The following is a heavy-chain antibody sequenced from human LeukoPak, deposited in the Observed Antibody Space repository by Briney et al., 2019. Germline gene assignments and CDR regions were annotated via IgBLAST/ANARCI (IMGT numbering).Heavy chain of an antibody. V-gene: IGHV3-30*18. Sequence: PGGSLRLSCAASGFTFSSYGMHWVRQAPGKGLEWVAVISYDGSNKYYADSAKGRFTISRDNSKNTLYLQMNSLRAEDTAVYYCAKDRWEYRRGDAFDIWGQGTMVTVSS. CDR2: ISYDGSNK. CDR1: GFTFSSYG. D-gene: IGHD2/OR15-2a*01. J-gene: IGHJ3*02. CDR3: AKDRWEYRRGDAFDI.